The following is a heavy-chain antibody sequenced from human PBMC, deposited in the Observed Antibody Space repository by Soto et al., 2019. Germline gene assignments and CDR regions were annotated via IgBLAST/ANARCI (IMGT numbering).Heavy chain of an antibody. D-gene: IGHD2-15*01. Sequence: SETLSLTCTVSGGSISSYYWSWIRQPPGKGLEWIGYIYYSGSTNYNPSLKSRVTISVDTSKNQFSLKLSSVTAADTAVYYCARDVGYCSGGSCYSQYGMDVWGQGTTVTVS. J-gene: IGHJ6*02. CDR2: IYYSGST. V-gene: IGHV4-59*01. CDR3: ARDVGYCSGGSCYSQYGMDV. CDR1: GGSISSYY.